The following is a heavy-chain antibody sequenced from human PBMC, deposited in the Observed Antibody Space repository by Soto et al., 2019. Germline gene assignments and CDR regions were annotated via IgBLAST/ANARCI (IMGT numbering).Heavy chain of an antibody. CDR3: AKRSSGNWFDP. V-gene: IGHV3-23*01. Sequence: GGSLRLSCASSGLTFSSYAMSWVRQAPRKGLEWVSVISGSGGSTYYADSVKGRFTISRDNSKNTLYLQMNSLRAEDTAVYYCAKRSSGNWFDPWGQGTLVTVSS. D-gene: IGHD3-10*01. J-gene: IGHJ5*02. CDR2: ISGSGGST. CDR1: GLTFSSYA.